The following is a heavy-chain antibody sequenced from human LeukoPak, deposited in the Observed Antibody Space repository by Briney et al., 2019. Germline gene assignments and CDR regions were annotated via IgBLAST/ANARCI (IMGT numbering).Heavy chain of an antibody. CDR3: ARDLNYYDSTHAFDI. CDR1: GFTFSSYE. D-gene: IGHD3-22*01. V-gene: IGHV3-48*03. J-gene: IGHJ3*02. Sequence: GGSLRLSCAASGFTFSSYEMNWVRQAPGKGLEWVSYISSSGSTIYYADSVKGRFTISRDNAKNSLYLQMNSLRAEDTALYYCARDLNYYDSTHAFDIWGQGTMVTVSS. CDR2: ISSSGSTI.